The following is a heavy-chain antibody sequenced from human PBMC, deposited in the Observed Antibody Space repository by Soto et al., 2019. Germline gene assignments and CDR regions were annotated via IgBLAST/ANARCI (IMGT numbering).Heavy chain of an antibody. D-gene: IGHD3-22*01. Sequence: RRLSCAASGFTFSSYSMNWVRQAPGKGLEWVSSISSSSSYIYYADSVKGRFTISRDNAKNSLYLQMNSLRAEDTAVYYCARHSSGRYYGMDVWGQGTTVTVSS. J-gene: IGHJ6*02. V-gene: IGHV3-21*01. CDR2: ISSSSSYI. CDR3: ARHSSGRYYGMDV. CDR1: GFTFSSYS.